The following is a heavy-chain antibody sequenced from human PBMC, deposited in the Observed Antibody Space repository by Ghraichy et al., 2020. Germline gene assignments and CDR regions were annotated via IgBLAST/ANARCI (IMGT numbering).Heavy chain of an antibody. CDR1: GFTFSDHY. CDR2: TRNKANSYTT. Sequence: GGSLRLSCAASGFTFSDHYMDWVRQAPGKGLEWVGRTRNKANSYTTEYATSVKGRFTVSRDDSQNSLYLHMNSLINEDTAVYYCVRVVVGTGFDYWGQGTLVTVSS. V-gene: IGHV3-72*01. J-gene: IGHJ4*02. D-gene: IGHD2-15*01. CDR3: VRVVVGTGFDY.